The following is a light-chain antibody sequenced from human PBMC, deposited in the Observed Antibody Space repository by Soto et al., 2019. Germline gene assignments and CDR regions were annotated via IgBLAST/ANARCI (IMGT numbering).Light chain of an antibody. V-gene: IGKV1-5*03. Sequence: DVKLTQSPSTLSASVGDRVTITCRSSQSISSWLAWYQQKPGKAPRLLLYKASILESGVPSRFSGSASGTEFTLTISSLQPDDFATYYCQQYKSYSWTFGQGTKVEIK. J-gene: IGKJ1*01. CDR3: QQYKSYSWT. CDR1: QSISSW. CDR2: KAS.